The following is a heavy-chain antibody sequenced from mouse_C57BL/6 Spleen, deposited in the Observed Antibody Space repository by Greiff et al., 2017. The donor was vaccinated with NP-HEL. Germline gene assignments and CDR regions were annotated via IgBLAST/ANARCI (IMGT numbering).Heavy chain of an antibody. V-gene: IGHV1-22*01. CDR2: INPNNGGT. J-gene: IGHJ3*01. CDR1: GYTFTDYN. Sequence: EVQLQQSGPELVKPGASVKMSCKASGYTFTDYNMHWVKQSHGKSLEWIGYINPNNGGTSYNQKFKGKATLTVNKSSSTAYMELRSLTSEDSAVYYCARWMDYGSSYRFAYWGQGTLVTVSA. D-gene: IGHD1-1*01. CDR3: ARWMDYGSSYRFAY.